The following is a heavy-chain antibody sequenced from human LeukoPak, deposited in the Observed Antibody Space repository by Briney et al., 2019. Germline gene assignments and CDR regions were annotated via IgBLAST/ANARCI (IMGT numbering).Heavy chain of an antibody. CDR1: GDSISRGSYF. Sequence: SQTLSLTCTVSGDSISRGSYFWNWIRQPAGKGLEWIGRIYTSGSTNYNPSLKSRVTISVDTSKNQFSLKLSSVTAADTAVYYCARDVMAPRAFDIWGQGTMVTVSS. J-gene: IGHJ3*02. CDR2: IYTSGST. CDR3: ARDVMAPRAFDI. D-gene: IGHD5-24*01. V-gene: IGHV4-61*02.